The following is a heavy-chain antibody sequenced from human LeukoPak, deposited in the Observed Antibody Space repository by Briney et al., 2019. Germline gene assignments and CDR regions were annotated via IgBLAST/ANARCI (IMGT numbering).Heavy chain of an antibody. J-gene: IGHJ4*02. CDR2: IKHSGST. CDR1: GGSFSGYY. Sequence: SETLSLTCAVYGGSFSGYYWSWIRQPPGKGLEWIGEIKHSGSTNYNPSLKSRVTISVDTSKNQFSLKLSSVTAADTAVYYCARGDNWGYNYWGQGTLVTVSS. CDR3: ARGDNWGYNY. D-gene: IGHD7-27*01. V-gene: IGHV4-34*01.